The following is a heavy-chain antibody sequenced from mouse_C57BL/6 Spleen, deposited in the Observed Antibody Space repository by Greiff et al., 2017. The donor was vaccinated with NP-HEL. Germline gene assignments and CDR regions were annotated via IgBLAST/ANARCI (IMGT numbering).Heavy chain of an antibody. V-gene: IGHV1-55*01. CDR2: IYPGSGST. Sequence: QVQLQQPGAELVKPGASVKMSCKASGYTFTSYWITWVQQRPGQGLEWIGDIYPGSGSTNYTEKFKSKATLTVDTSSSTAYVQLSSLTSEDSAVYYCARRITTVVTEYYFGDWGQGTTLTVSS. D-gene: IGHD1-1*01. J-gene: IGHJ2*01. CDR3: ARRITTVVTEYYFGD. CDR1: GYTFTSYW.